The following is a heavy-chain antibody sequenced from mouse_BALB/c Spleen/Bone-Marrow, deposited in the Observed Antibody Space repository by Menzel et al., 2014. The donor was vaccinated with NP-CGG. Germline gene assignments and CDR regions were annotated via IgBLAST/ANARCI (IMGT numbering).Heavy chain of an antibody. J-gene: IGHJ3*01. D-gene: IGHD4-1*01. CDR3: ARNWDVGFAY. CDR2: INPDSSTI. V-gene: IGHV4-1*02. CDR1: GFDFSRYW. Sequence: EVQVVESGGGLVQPGGSLKLSCAASGFDFSRYWMSWVRQAPGKGLEWIGEINPDSSTINYTPSLKDKFIISRDNAKNTLYLQRSKVRSEDTALYYCARNWDVGFAYWGQGTLVTVSA.